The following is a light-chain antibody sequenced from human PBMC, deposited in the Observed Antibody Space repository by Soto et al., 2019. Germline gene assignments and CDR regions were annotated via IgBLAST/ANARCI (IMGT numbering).Light chain of an antibody. CDR3: SSYADFNNVL. CDR1: SSDLRDSDF. CDR2: EVT. V-gene: IGLV2-8*01. Sequence: QSALTQPPSASGSPGQSVTISCTGTSSDLRDSDFISWYQLYPGKAPKLMFYEVTKRPSGVPDRFSGSKSVNMAYLTVSGLQDEDEAEYYCSSYADFNNVLFGGGTKLTVL. J-gene: IGLJ3*02.